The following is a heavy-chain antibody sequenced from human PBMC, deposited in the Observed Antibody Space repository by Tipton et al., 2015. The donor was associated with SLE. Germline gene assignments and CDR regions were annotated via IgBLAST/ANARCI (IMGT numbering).Heavy chain of an antibody. CDR1: GDSVSSNSAA. CDR3: ARDVAAAGSTGYYYYYMDV. J-gene: IGHJ6*03. V-gene: IGHV6-1*01. Sequence: PGLVKPSQTLSLTCAISGDSVSSNSAAWNWIRQSPSRGLEWLGRTYYRSKWYNDYAVSVKSRITINSDTSKNQFSLQLNSVTPEDTAVYYCARDVAAAGSTGYYYYYMDVWGKGTTVTVSS. D-gene: IGHD6-13*01. CDR2: TYYRSKWYN.